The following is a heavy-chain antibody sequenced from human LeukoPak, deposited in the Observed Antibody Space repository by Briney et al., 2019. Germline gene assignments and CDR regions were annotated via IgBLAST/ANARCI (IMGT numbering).Heavy chain of an antibody. J-gene: IGHJ4*02. Sequence: PGRSLRLSCAASGFTFNSYAMHWVRQAPGKGLEWVAVISYDGSNKYYADSVKGRFTISRDNSKNTLYLQMNSLRAEDTAVYYCASPIAVAGTLDYWGQGTLVTVSS. D-gene: IGHD6-19*01. CDR3: ASPIAVAGTLDY. CDR1: GFTFNSYA. V-gene: IGHV3-30*04. CDR2: ISYDGSNK.